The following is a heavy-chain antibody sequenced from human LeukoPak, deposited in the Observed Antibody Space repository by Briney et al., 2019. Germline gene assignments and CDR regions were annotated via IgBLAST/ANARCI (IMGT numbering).Heavy chain of an antibody. CDR1: GFTFSDYY. J-gene: IGHJ4*02. Sequence: GSLRLSCAASGFTFSDYYMSWIRQAPGKGLEWVSYISSSAGAIYYADSVKGRFTMSRDNAKNSLYLQMNSLRAEDTAVYYCARKHAERAHDYWGQGTLVTVSS. CDR3: ARKHAERAHDY. V-gene: IGHV3-11*01. D-gene: IGHD5-24*01. CDR2: ISSSAGAI.